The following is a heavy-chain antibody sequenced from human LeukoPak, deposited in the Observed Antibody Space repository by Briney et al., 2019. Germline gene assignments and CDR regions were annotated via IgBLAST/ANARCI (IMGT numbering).Heavy chain of an antibody. D-gene: IGHD3-3*01. CDR3: ARGGTTIFGVDL. CDR2: MNPNSGNT. CDR1: GYTFTSYD. J-gene: IGHJ5*02. V-gene: IGHV1-8*01. Sequence: ASVKVSCKASGYTFTSYDINWVRQATGQGLEWMGWMNPNSGNTGYAQKFQGRVTMTRNTSISTAYMELSSLRSEDTAVYYCARGGTTIFGVDLWGQGTLVTVSS.